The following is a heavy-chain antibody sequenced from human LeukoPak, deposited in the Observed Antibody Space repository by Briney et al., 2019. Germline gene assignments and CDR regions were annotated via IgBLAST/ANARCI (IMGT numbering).Heavy chain of an antibody. CDR1: GYTFTSYD. J-gene: IGHJ6*03. V-gene: IGHV1-8*01. CDR2: MNPNSGDT. D-gene: IGHD5-12*01. Sequence: ASVKVSCKASGYTFTSYDINWVRQATGQGLEWMGWMNPNSGDTGYAEKFQGRVTMTKSTSISTVYMELSSLRSEDTAVYYCARGNTGYDGNYYYYMDVWGKGTTVTISS. CDR3: ARGNTGYDGNYYYYMDV.